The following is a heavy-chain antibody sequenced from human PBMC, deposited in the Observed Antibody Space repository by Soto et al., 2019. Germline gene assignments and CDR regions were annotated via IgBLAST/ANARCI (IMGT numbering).Heavy chain of an antibody. CDR2: ISAYNGNT. Sequence: QVQLVQSGAEVKKPGASVKVSCKASGYTFTSYGISWVRQAPGQGLEWMGWISAYNGNTNYAQKLQGRVTMTTDTATSTAYMELRSLRSDDTAVYYCAREMAEDTAMAHYYYYGMDVWGQGTTVTVSS. CDR3: AREMAEDTAMAHYYYYGMDV. V-gene: IGHV1-18*01. CDR1: GYTFTSYG. D-gene: IGHD5-18*01. J-gene: IGHJ6*02.